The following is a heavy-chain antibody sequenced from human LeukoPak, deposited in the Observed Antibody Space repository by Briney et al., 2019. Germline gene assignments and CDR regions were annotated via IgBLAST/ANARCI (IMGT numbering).Heavy chain of an antibody. Sequence: ASVKVSCKASGYTFTSYDINWVRQATGQGLEWLGWMNPNSGNTGYAQKFQGRVTMTRNTSISTAYMELNSLKASDTAMYYCARSYGGNARFDLWGRGTLVTVSS. CDR1: GYTFTSYD. CDR3: ARSYGGNARFDL. V-gene: IGHV1-8*01. D-gene: IGHD4-23*01. J-gene: IGHJ2*01. CDR2: MNPNSGNT.